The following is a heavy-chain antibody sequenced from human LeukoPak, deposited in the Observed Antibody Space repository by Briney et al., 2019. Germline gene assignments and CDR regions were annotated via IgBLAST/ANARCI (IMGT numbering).Heavy chain of an antibody. J-gene: IGHJ6*02. CDR1: GGTFSSYA. V-gene: IGHV1-69*01. CDR3: ARDSVVVVAASYYYYGTDV. CDR2: IIPIFGTA. Sequence: SVKVSFKASGGTFSSYAISWVRQAPGQGLEWMGGIIPIFGTANYAQKFQGRVTITADESTSTAYMELSSLRSEDTAVYYCARDSVVVVAASYYYYGTDVWGQGTTVTVSS. D-gene: IGHD2-15*01.